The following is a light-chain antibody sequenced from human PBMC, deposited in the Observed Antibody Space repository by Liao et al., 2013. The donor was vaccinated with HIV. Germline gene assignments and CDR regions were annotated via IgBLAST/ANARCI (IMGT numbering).Light chain of an antibody. J-gene: IGLJ2*01. CDR3: QAWDSRAEVV. CDR1: KVGDRI. Sequence: SYELTQPPSVSVSPGQTASIPCSGDKVGDRIVSWYQVKPGQSPEVIIYQNYQRPSGTPERFSGSKSGNTATLTISGTQSMDESDYFCQAWDSRAEVVFGGGTKLTVL. CDR2: QNY. V-gene: IGLV3-1*01.